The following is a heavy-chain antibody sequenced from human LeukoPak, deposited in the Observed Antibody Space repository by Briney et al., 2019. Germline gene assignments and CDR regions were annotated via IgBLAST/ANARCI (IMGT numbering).Heavy chain of an antibody. CDR1: GLTFSRYA. J-gene: IGHJ3*02. V-gene: IGHV3-23*01. CDR3: AKGDGYNSAFDI. Sequence: PGGSLRLSCAASGLTFSRYAMSWVRQAPGKGLEWVSGISGGGDTTHHTDSVKGRFTIARDNSNDTLYPQMNGLRVEDTAVYYCAKGDGYNSAFDIWGQGTMVTVSS. D-gene: IGHD5-24*01. CDR2: ISGGGDTT.